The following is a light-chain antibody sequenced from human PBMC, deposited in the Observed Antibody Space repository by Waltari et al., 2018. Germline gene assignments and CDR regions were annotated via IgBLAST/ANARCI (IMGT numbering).Light chain of an antibody. CDR3: SAYTYSSPFAWA. V-gene: IGLV2-14*03. Sequence: QSALTQPASVSGSPGQSITLSCTGTSSDIGASYFVSWYQQHPGKAPKLIIFVVNKRHSGISVRFSGARSGNPPSLTISRLETGDEAGYFCSAYTYSSPFAWAFGGGTKVTVL. CDR2: VVN. J-gene: IGLJ3*02. CDR1: SSDIGASYF.